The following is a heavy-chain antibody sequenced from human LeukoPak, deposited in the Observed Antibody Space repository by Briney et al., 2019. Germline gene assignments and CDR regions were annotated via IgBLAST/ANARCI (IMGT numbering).Heavy chain of an antibody. J-gene: IGHJ3*02. CDR3: ARQDDSSGYEVAFDI. CDR1: GYTFTSYY. D-gene: IGHD3-22*01. Sequence: ASVKVSCKASGYTFTSYYIHWVRQAPGQGLEWMGIINPSGGSTSYAQKFQGRVTMTRDTSTSTVYMELSSLRSEDTAVYYCARQDDSSGYEVAFDIWGQGTMVTVSS. CDR2: INPSGGST. V-gene: IGHV1-46*01.